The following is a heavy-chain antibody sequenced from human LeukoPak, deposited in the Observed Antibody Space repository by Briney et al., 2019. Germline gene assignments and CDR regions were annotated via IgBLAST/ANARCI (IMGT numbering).Heavy chain of an antibody. D-gene: IGHD3-10*01. Sequence: GGSLRLSCAASGFTFRYYWMSWVRQAPGKGLEWVANIKQDGSEKYYVDSVKGRFTISRDNAKNSLYLQMNSLRAEDTAVYYCARDPAGLRGVPLDYWGQGTLVTVSS. CDR2: IKQDGSEK. J-gene: IGHJ4*02. CDR1: GFTFRYYW. CDR3: ARDPAGLRGVPLDY. V-gene: IGHV3-7*01.